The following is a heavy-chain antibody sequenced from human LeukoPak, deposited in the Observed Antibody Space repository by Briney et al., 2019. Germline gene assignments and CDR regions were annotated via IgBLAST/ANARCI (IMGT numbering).Heavy chain of an antibody. CDR1: GYTFTSYG. Sequence: ASVKLSCKASGYTFTSYGISWVRQAPGQGLEWMGWISAYNGNTNYAQKRQGRVTMTTDTSTSTAYMELRSLRSDDTALYYCASEPTRGGYFDYWGQGTLVTVSS. J-gene: IGHJ4*02. CDR3: ASEPTRGGYFDY. V-gene: IGHV1-18*01. CDR2: ISAYNGNT. D-gene: IGHD3-16*01.